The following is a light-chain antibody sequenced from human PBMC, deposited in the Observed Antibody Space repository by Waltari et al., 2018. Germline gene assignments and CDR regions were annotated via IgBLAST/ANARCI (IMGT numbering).Light chain of an antibody. Sequence: SYELTQPPSVSVSPGQTASITCSGDKLGAKYACWYQQQPGQSPVLVIYQENKRPSGIPERFSGSNSGNTATLTISGTQALDEADYYCQAWDSTTRVFGGGTKLTVI. V-gene: IGLV3-1*01. CDR3: QAWDSTTRV. J-gene: IGLJ3*02. CDR1: KLGAKY. CDR2: QEN.